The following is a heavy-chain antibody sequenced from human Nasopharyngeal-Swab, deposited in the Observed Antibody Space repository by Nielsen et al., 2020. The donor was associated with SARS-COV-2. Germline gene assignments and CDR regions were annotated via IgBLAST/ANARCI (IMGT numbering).Heavy chain of an antibody. Sequence: GESLKISCAASGFTFSSYSMNWVRQAPGKGLEWVSYISSSSSTIYYADSVKGRFTISRDNAKNSLYLQMNSLRAEDTAVYYCVLIQGTASLGSSPNFDYWGQGTLVTVSP. J-gene: IGHJ4*02. V-gene: IGHV3-48*01. CDR3: VLIQGTASLGSSPNFDY. CDR2: ISSSSSTI. CDR1: GFTFSSYS. D-gene: IGHD3-16*01.